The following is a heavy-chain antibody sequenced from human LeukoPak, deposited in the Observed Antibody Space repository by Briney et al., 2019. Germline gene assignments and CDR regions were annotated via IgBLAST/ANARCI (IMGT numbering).Heavy chain of an antibody. CDR1: GFTFSNYA. CDR2: LSDNGGSP. J-gene: IGHJ5*01. CDR3: AKGPETYSSRWFDS. Sequence: GGSLRLSCAASGFTFSNYAMSWVRQAPGKGLEWVSSLSDNGGSPYYADSVKGRFTISRDNSKNTLYLHMNSLRVEDTAVYYCAKGPETYSSRWFDSWGQGTLVTVSS. V-gene: IGHV3-23*01. D-gene: IGHD2-21*01.